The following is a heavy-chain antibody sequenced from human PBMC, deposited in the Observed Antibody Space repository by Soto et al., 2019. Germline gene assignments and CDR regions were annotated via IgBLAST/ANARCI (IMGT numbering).Heavy chain of an antibody. J-gene: IGHJ5*02. CDR3: ARYLSAPPNYFRP. Sequence: FETLPITCAVSGGHIDSGDYSCSCIRQAPGKGLERDADVYYSGTTNYNPCLKSRVTLSLDKSKNQFSLKMNSVTAADTAVYYCARYLSAPPNYFRPGGQGTLVTHSS. D-gene: IGHD4-4*01. CDR1: GGHIDSGDYS. CDR2: VYYSGTT. V-gene: IGHV4-61*08.